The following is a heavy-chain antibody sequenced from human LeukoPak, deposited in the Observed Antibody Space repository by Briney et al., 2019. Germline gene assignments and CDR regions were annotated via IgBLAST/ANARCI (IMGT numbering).Heavy chain of an antibody. Sequence: SETLSLTCAVYGGSFSGYYWSWIRQPPGKGLEWIGEINHSGSTNYNPSLKSRVTISVDTSKNQFSLKLSSVTAADTAVYYCARGPKRITMVRGVTRPFDYWGQGTLVTVSS. CDR1: GGSFSGYY. CDR2: INHSGST. V-gene: IGHV4-34*01. J-gene: IGHJ4*02. D-gene: IGHD3-10*01. CDR3: ARGPKRITMVRGVTRPFDY.